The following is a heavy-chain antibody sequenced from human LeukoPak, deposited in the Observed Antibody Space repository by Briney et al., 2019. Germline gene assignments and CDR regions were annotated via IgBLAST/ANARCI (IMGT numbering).Heavy chain of an antibody. Sequence: SVGSLRLSCAASGFTFSSYWMNWARQAPGKGLEWVDSINHNGNVNYYVDSVKGRFTISRDNAKNSLYLQMSTLRAEDTAVYFCARGGGLDVWGQGATVTVSS. CDR1: GFTFSSYW. V-gene: IGHV3-7*03. D-gene: IGHD3-16*01. CDR3: ARGGGLDV. J-gene: IGHJ6*02. CDR2: INHNGNVN.